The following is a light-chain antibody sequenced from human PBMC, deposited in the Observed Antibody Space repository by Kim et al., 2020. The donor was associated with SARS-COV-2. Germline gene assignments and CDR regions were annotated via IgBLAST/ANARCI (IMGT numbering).Light chain of an antibody. CDR1: SGHSSNA. Sequence: QLVLTQSPSASASLGASVKLTCTLISGHSSNAIAWHQQRPEKGARFLMKLNSYGSHTKGDGIPDRFSGSSSGAERYLAISSLQSDDEADYYCQTWVTGLWLFGGGNQLTVL. CDR3: QTWVTGLWL. J-gene: IGLJ3*02. CDR2: LNSYGSH. V-gene: IGLV4-69*02.